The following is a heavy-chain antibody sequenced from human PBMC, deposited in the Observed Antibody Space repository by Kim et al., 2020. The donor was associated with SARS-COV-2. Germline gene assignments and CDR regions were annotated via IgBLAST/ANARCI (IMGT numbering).Heavy chain of an antibody. CDR3: ARDPRYASGRCYFDS. CDR2: ISSDGSNT. CDR1: GFTFTMYS. D-gene: IGHD6-19*01. Sequence: GGSLRLSCAASGFTFTMYSMHWVRQAPGKGLEWVAFISSDGSNTDYADSVKGRFTVSRDSSKNTLFLEMSRLRLEDTALYYCARDPRYASGRCYFDSGGRGSVDTLSS. J-gene: IGHJ4*02. V-gene: IGHV3-30*04.